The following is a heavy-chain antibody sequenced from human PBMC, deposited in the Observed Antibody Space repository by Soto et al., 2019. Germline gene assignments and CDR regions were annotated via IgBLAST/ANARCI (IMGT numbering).Heavy chain of an antibody. J-gene: IGHJ3*02. D-gene: IGHD6-6*01. V-gene: IGHV3-30-3*01. CDR3: ARGSSSSSDAFDI. Sequence: GGSLRLSCAASGFTLSSYAMHWVRQAPGKGLEWVAVISYDGSNKYYADSVKGRFTISRDNSKNTLYLQMNSLRAEDTAVYYCARGSSSSSDAFDIWGQGTMVTVSS. CDR1: GFTLSSYA. CDR2: ISYDGSNK.